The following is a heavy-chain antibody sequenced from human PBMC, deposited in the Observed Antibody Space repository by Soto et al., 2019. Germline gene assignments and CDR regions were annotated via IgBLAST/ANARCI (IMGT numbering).Heavy chain of an antibody. CDR2: ISAYNGNT. V-gene: IGHV1-18*01. CDR3: ASWAGGSTSWPGAFDI. J-gene: IGHJ3*02. CDR1: GYTFTSYG. Sequence: QVQLVQSGAEVKKPGASVKVSCKASGYTFTSYGISWVRQAPGQGLEWMGWISAYNGNTNYAQKLQGRVTMTTDTSTSTAYMELRSLRAYETAVYYCASWAGGSTSWPGAFDIWGQGTMVTVSS. D-gene: IGHD2-2*01.